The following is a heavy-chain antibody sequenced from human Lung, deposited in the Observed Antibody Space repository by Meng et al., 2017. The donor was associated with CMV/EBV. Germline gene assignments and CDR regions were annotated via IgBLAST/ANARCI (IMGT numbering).Heavy chain of an antibody. CDR1: GFSFTTFW. J-gene: IGHJ6*02. CDR2: INSDGSDT. V-gene: IGHV3-74*01. Sequence: SCAASGFSFTTFWMHWVRQAPGKGLVWVSHINSDGSDTTYADSVKGRFTISRDNAKNTLYLQMNSLRAEDVAVYYCARTYPNYYYGMDVWGQGNXVTVSS. CDR3: ARTYPNYYYGMDV. D-gene: IGHD2-2*02.